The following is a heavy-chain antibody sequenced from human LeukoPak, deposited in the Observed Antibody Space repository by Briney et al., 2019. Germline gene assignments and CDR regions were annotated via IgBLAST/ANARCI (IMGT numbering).Heavy chain of an antibody. Sequence: QPRGSLRLSCAASGFTFSTYGMHWVRQTPGKGLEWVAFIRYDGSSEYYGDSVKGRFTISRDNSKNTLYLQMNSLRAEDTAVYYCARDHVDSNYSWGQGTLVTVSS. CDR3: ARDHVDSNYS. J-gene: IGHJ5*02. CDR2: IRYDGSSE. D-gene: IGHD4-11*01. V-gene: IGHV3-30*02. CDR1: GFTFSTYG.